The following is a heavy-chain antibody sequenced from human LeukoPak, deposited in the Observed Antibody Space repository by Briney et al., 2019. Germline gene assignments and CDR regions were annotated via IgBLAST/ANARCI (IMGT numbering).Heavy chain of an antibody. J-gene: IGHJ4*02. V-gene: IGHV4-34*01. CDR1: GGSFSGYY. CDR3: ARGRGKWIQLWLS. Sequence: SETLSLTCAVYGGSFSGYYWSWIRQPPGKGLEWIGEINHSGSTNYNPSLKSLVTISVDTPKNQFSLKLSSVTAADTAVYYCARGRGKWIQLWLSWGQETLVTVSS. CDR2: INHSGST. D-gene: IGHD5-18*01.